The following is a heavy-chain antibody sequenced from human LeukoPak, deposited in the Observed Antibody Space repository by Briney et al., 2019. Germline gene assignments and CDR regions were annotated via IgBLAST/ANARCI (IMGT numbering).Heavy chain of an antibody. CDR1: GYTFTSYY. CDR2: INPSGDPT. D-gene: IGHD2-21*02. CDR3: ARVALYCGGDCSTLYYYYMDV. Sequence: ASVKVSCKASGYTFTSYYMHWVRQAPGQGLEWVGIINPSGDPTTYAQKFQGRVTMTSDMSTSTVYMELSSLRSEDTAVYYCARVALYCGGDCSTLYYYYMDVWGKGTTVTISS. V-gene: IGHV1-46*01. J-gene: IGHJ6*03.